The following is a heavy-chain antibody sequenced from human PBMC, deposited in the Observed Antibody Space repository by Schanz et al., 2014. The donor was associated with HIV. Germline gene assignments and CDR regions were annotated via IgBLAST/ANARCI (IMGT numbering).Heavy chain of an antibody. CDR2: ISESGGRS. CDR1: GFTFNNYA. V-gene: IGHV3-23*04. D-gene: IGHD6-19*01. CDR3: AKVAIHSSGWLPFDY. Sequence: EVQLVESGGGLVQPGGSLRLSCVASGFTFNNYAMTWVHQAPGKGLEWVSSISESGGRSYYADSVNGRFTISRDNSKNTLYLQMNSLGAEDTAVYYCAKVAIHSSGWLPFDYWGQGTLVTVSP. J-gene: IGHJ4*02.